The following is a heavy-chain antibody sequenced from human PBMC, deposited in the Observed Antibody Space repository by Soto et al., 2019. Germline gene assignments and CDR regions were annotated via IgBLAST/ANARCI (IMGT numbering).Heavy chain of an antibody. CDR3: AREYSSSLRCSDL. Sequence: QVQLVQSGAEVKKPGSSVKVSCKASGGTFSSYVISWVRQAPGQGPEWMGGIIPIFGTANHAQKFQGRVTITADESTSTVYMELSSLRSEDTAVYYCAREYSSSLRCSDLWGQGTLVTVSS. D-gene: IGHD6-19*01. CDR2: IIPIFGTA. V-gene: IGHV1-69*12. CDR1: GGTFSSYV. J-gene: IGHJ5*02.